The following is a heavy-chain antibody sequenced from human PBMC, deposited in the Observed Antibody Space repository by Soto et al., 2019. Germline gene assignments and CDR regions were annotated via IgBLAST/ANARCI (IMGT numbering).Heavy chain of an antibody. CDR3: AREDSEYYFDY. V-gene: IGHV1-3*01. CDR1: GYTFTGYC. J-gene: IGHJ4*02. D-gene: IGHD5-18*01. CDR2: INAGNGNT. Sequence: ASVKVSCKASGYTFTGYCMHWVRQAPGQRLEWMGWINAGNGNTKYSQKFQGRVTITRDTSASTAYMELSSLRSEDTAVYYCAREDSEYYFDYWGQGTLVTAPQ.